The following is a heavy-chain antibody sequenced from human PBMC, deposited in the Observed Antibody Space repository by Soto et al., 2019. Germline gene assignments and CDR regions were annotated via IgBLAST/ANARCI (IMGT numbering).Heavy chain of an antibody. CDR3: TRDRNPMVRGLY. CDR1: GFTFGDYA. Sequence: GGSLRLSCTASGFTFGDYAMSWFRQAPGKGLEWVGFIRSKAYGGTTGYAASVKGRFTISRDDSKSIAYLQMNSLKTEDTAVYYCTRDRNPMVRGLYWGQGTLVTVSS. J-gene: IGHJ4*02. D-gene: IGHD3-10*01. CDR2: IRSKAYGGTT. V-gene: IGHV3-49*03.